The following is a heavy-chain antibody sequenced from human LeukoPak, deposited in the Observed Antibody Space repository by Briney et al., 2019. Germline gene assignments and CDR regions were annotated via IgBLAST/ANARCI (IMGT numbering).Heavy chain of an antibody. CDR2: TYNRGNT. Sequence: SETLSLTCTVSGDSFNSATFYWAWLRQSPGTGLELIGYTYNRGNTYYNPSLNSRVTISVDTSKNQFSLKLRSVTAADSAVYYCARDFWAATGAFEIWGQGASVTVSS. CDR3: ARDFWAATGAFEI. V-gene: IGHV4-61*01. D-gene: IGHD3/OR15-3a*01. J-gene: IGHJ3*02. CDR1: GDSFNSATFY.